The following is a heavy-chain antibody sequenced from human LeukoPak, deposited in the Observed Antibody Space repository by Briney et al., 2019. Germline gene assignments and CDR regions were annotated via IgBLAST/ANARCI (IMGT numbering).Heavy chain of an antibody. V-gene: IGHV3-30*04. CDR2: ISYDGSNK. D-gene: IGHD2-21*02. J-gene: IGHJ6*02. CDR3: ARDSGGDCGGDCYSSLGYYYYGMDV. Sequence: GGSLRLSCAASGFTFSSYAMHWVHQAPGKGLEWVAVISYDGSNKYYADSVKGRFTISRDNSKNTLYLQMNSLRAEDTAVYYCARDSGGDCGGDCYSSLGYYYYGMDVWGQGTTVTVSS. CDR1: GFTFSSYA.